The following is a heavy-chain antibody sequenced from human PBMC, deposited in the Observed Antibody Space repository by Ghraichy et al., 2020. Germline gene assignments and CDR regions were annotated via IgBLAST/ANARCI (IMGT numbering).Heavy chain of an antibody. V-gene: IGHV4-34*01. CDR1: GGSFSGYY. CDR3: ARLRAAAGTKNWFDP. J-gene: IGHJ5*02. Sequence: SETLSLTCAVYGGSFSGYYWSWIRQPPGKGLEWIGEINHSGSTNYNPSLKSRVTISVDTSKNQFSLKLSSVTAADTAVYYCARLRAAAGTKNWFDPWGQGTLVTVSS. CDR2: INHSGST. D-gene: IGHD6-13*01.